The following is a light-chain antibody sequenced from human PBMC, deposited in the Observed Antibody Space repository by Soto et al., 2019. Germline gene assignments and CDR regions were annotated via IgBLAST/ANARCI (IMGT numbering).Light chain of an antibody. CDR1: QSLRSSY. V-gene: IGKV3-20*01. J-gene: IGKJ2*01. CDR3: QQHGTSPYT. CDR2: GAS. Sequence: EVVLTQSPNTLSLSPGERATLSCWASQSLRSSYLAWYQRKPGQAPRLLLFGASRRATGIPDRVNGSGSGTDFILTISRLEPEDVAVYYCQQHGTSPYTFGQGTVLEIK.